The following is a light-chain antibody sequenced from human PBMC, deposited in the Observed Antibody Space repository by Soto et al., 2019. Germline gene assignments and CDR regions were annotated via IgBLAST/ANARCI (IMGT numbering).Light chain of an antibody. CDR1: QGIANY. CDR2: AAT. CDR3: QKYSSAPWT. J-gene: IGKJ1*01. Sequence: DIQMTQSPSSLSASVGDRVTISCRASQGIANYLAWYQQKPGKVPELLIDAATTLHSGVPSRFSGSGSGTDFTLTISSLQPEDVASYYCQKYSSAPWTFGQGTKVEIK. V-gene: IGKV1-27*01.